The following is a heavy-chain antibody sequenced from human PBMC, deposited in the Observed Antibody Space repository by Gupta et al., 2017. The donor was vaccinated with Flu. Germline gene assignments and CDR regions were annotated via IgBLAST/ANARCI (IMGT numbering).Heavy chain of an antibody. CDR2: CGDDGSNI. V-gene: IGHV3-33*01. CDR3: ARISGKWKMYYMDV. CDR1: G. D-gene: IGHD1-20*01. J-gene: IGHJ6*03. Sequence: GMHWVRQTTGKGLDGVEGCGDDGSNIKYGASVKGRLTISRENSKKKVYVKMKSMRAEETAVYYCARISGKWKMYYMDVGGKGTTVTVSS.